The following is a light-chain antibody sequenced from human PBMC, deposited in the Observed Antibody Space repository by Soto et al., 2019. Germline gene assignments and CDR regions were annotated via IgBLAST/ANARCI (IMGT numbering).Light chain of an antibody. CDR1: SSDVGGSNH. Sequence: QSALTQPASVSGSPGQPITISCTGTSSDVGGSNHVSWYQHHPGKVPKVLIYEVNFRPSGVSNRFSGSKSGYTASLTISGLQAEDEADYYCNSQTRSGIRVFGTGTKLTVL. CDR3: NSQTRSGIRV. CDR2: EVN. J-gene: IGLJ1*01. V-gene: IGLV2-14*01.